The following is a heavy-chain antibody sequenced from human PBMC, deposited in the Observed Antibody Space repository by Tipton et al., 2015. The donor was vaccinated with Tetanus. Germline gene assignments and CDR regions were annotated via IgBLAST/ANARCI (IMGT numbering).Heavy chain of an antibody. CDR2: TYYRSKWFN. CDR3: AKDRALSGYLFYYGMDV. D-gene: IGHD5-12*01. CDR1: GDSVASNSAS. V-gene: IGHV6-1*01. Sequence: GLVKPSQTLSLTCAISGDSVASNSASWNWIRQSPSRGLEWLGRTYYRSKWFNDYAISVKSRITVNPDTSKNQFSLQMNSVTAEDTAVYYCAKDRALSGYLFYYGMDVWGQGTTVIVSS. J-gene: IGHJ6*02.